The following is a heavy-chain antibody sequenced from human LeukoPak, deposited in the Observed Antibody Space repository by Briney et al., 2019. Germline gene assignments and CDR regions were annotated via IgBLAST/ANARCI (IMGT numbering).Heavy chain of an antibody. CDR3: AGTSLDYGDLLDY. CDR1: GYTFTGYY. D-gene: IGHD4-17*01. J-gene: IGHJ4*02. Sequence: ASVKVSCKASGYTFTGYYMRWVRQAPGQGLEWMGWINPNSGGTNYAQKFQGRVTMTRDTSISTAYMELSRLRSDDTAVYYCAGTSLDYGDLLDYWGQGTLVTVSS. V-gene: IGHV1-2*02. CDR2: INPNSGGT.